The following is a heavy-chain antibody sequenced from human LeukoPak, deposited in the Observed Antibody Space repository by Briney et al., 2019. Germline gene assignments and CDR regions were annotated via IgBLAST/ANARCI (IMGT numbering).Heavy chain of an antibody. CDR1: GFTFDDYA. CDR3: AKDIALRYFDWSVFDY. D-gene: IGHD3-9*01. CDR2: ISWNSGSI. Sequence: GRSLRLSCAASGFTFDDYAMHWIRQAPGKGLEWVAGISWNSGSIGYADSVKGRFTISRDNAKNSLYLQMNSLRAEDTALYYCAKDIALRYFDWSVFDYWGQGTLVTVSS. V-gene: IGHV3-9*01. J-gene: IGHJ4*02.